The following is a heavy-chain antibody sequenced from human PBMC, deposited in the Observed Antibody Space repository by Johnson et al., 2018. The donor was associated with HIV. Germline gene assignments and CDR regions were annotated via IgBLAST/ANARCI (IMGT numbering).Heavy chain of an antibody. CDR2: ISYDGSNK. Sequence: VQLVESGGGVVQPGRSLRLSCAASGFTFSSYAMHWVRQAPGKGLEWVAVISYDGSNKYYADSVKGRFTISRDNSRNTLYLQMNSLRAEDTAVYYCANIYYDILTGYYYDVLDIWGQGTMVTVSS. CDR1: GFTFSSYA. V-gene: IGHV3-30-3*01. CDR3: ANIYYDILTGYYYDVLDI. J-gene: IGHJ3*02. D-gene: IGHD3-9*01.